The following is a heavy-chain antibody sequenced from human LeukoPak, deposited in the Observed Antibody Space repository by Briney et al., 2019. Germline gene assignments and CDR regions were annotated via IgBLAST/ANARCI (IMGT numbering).Heavy chain of an antibody. J-gene: IGHJ6*02. Sequence: SETLSLTCAVYGGSFSGYYWSWIRQPPGKGLEWIGEINHSGSTNYNPSLKGRVTISVDTSKNQFSLKLSSVTAADTAVYYCAREPFTYYYGMDVWGQGTTVTVSS. CDR3: AREPFTYYYGMDV. CDR1: GGSFSGYY. CDR2: INHSGST. V-gene: IGHV4-34*01.